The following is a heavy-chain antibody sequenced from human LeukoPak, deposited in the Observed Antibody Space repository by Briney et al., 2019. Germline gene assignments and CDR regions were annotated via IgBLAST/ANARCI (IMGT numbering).Heavy chain of an antibody. CDR1: GYSISSGYY. Sequence: PSETLSLTCAVSGYSISSGYYWGWIRQPPGKGLEWIGSIYHSGSTYYNPSLKSRVTISVDTSKNQFSLKLSSVTAADTAVYYCARLKAPDYYYYYMDVWGKGTTVTVSS. V-gene: IGHV4-38-2*01. CDR3: ARLKAPDYYYYYMDV. J-gene: IGHJ6*03. CDR2: IYHSGST.